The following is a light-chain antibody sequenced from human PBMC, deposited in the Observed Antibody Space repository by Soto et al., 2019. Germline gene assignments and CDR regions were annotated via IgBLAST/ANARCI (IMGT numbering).Light chain of an antibody. CDR2: GAS. J-gene: IGKJ3*01. V-gene: IGKV3-20*01. CDR1: QSVSSN. CDR3: QQYGRSPFT. Sequence: EIMMTQSPATLSVSPGERATLSCRASQSVSSNLAWFHQKPGQAPRLLIYGASSRATGVPDRFSASGSGTDFTLTISRLEPEDFAVYYCQQYGRSPFTFGPGTKVDIK.